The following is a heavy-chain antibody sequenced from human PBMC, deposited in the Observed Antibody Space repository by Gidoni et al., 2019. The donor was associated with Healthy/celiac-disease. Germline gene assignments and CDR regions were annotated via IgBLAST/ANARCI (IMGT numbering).Heavy chain of an antibody. Sequence: EVQLVESGGGLVQPWGSLSLSCAASGLPLGSHYMRWVRQAPGKGLEWVSVIYSGGSTYYADSVKGRFTISRDNSKNTLYLQMNSLRAEDTAVYYCATGPRAFDIWGQGTMVTVSS. CDR3: ATGPRAFDI. CDR1: GLPLGSHY. J-gene: IGHJ3*02. CDR2: IYSGGST. V-gene: IGHV3-66*01.